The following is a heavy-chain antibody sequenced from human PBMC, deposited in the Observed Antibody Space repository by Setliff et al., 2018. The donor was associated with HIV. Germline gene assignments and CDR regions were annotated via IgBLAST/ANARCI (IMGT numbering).Heavy chain of an antibody. CDR1: GGSIDSSDYY. J-gene: IGHJ4*02. V-gene: IGHV4-39*01. D-gene: IGHD3-22*01. CDR3: ASGYQYDSSGYYYVTPIDY. CDR2: VYYTGSA. Sequence: SETLSLTCSVSGGSIDSSDYYWGWIRQPPGKGLEWIGTVYYTGSANYNPSLKSRVTMSVDTSKNQFSLKLSSVTAADTAVYYCASGYQYDSSGYYYVTPIDYWGQGTLVTVSS.